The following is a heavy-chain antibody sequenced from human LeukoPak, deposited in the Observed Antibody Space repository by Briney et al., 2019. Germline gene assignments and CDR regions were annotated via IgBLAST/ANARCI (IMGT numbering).Heavy chain of an antibody. CDR2: IWYDGSYK. V-gene: IGHV3-33*01. CDR3: ARDKSTSCYYFDY. CDR1: GFTFSSHD. J-gene: IGHJ4*02. Sequence: PGGSLRLSCAASGFTFSSHDMHWVRQAPGKGLEWVAVIWYDGSYKYYADSVKGRFTISRDNSNSTLYLQMNSLRAEDTAVYYCARDKSTSCYYFDYWGQGTLVTVSS. D-gene: IGHD2-2*01.